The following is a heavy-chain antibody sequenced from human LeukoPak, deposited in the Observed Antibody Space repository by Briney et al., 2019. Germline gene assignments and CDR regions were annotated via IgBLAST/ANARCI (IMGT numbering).Heavy chain of an antibody. CDR2: IYPGDSDT. Sequence: GESLKISCKGSGYSFTTYWIGWVRQMPGKGLEWLGIIYPGDSDTRYSPSFQGQVSISVDNSINTAYLQWSSLKASDTAMYYCAKSEYYNERNWFDPWGQGTLVTVSS. CDR1: GYSFTTYW. V-gene: IGHV5-51*01. J-gene: IGHJ5*02. D-gene: IGHD3-10*01. CDR3: AKSEYYNERNWFDP.